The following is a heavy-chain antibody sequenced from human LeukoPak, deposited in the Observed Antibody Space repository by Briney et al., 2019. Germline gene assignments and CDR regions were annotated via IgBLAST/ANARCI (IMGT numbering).Heavy chain of an antibody. CDR3: ARVAGSYYYFDY. CDR1: GFTFSSYE. D-gene: IGHD1-26*01. Sequence: PGGSLRLSCAASGFTFSSYEINWVRQAPGEGLEWVSYISSSGSAIYYADSVKGRFTISRDNAKKSLYLQMNSLRAEDTAVYYCARVAGSYYYFDYWGQGTLVTVSS. V-gene: IGHV3-48*03. CDR2: ISSSGSAI. J-gene: IGHJ4*02.